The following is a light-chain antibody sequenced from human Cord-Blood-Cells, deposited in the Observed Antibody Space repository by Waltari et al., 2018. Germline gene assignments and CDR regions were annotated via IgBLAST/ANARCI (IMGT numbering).Light chain of an antibody. CDR1: QSVSSSY. Sequence: EIVLTQSPGTLSLSPGERATLSCRASQSVSSSYLAWYQQKPGQAPRLLIYGASSGATGIPDRCSGSGSGTDFTLAISRLEPEDFAVYYCQQYGSSRPDYTFGQGTKLEIK. CDR3: QQYGSSRPDYT. CDR2: GAS. V-gene: IGKV3-20*01. J-gene: IGKJ2*01.